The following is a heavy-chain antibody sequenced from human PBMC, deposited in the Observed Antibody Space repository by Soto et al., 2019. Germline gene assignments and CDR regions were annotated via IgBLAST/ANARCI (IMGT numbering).Heavy chain of an antibody. Sequence: QVQLVQSGGEVKKPGASVKVSCKASGYTFTNYGISWVRQAPGQGLEWMGWISAYNGNTKYAQNLQGRVTMTTDTSTSTAYMELRSLRSDDTAVYYSARGKGLYYGSGDDYYYYMDVWGKGTTVTVSS. CDR2: ISAYNGNT. CDR1: GYTFTNYG. V-gene: IGHV1-18*01. J-gene: IGHJ6*03. D-gene: IGHD3-10*01. CDR3: ARGKGLYYGSGDDYYYYMDV.